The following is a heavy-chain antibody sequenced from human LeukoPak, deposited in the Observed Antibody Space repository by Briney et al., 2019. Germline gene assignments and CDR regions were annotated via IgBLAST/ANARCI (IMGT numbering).Heavy chain of an antibody. CDR3: VRGLDS. CDR1: GFTFSSDW. D-gene: IGHD3-16*01. CDR2: INGDGSST. V-gene: IGHV3-74*01. J-gene: IGHJ5*01. Sequence: PGGSLRLSCAASGFTFSSDWMHWVRQAPGKGLVCVSYINGDGSSTNYADSVRGRFTISRDNAKKTLYLQMNSLRDEDTAVYYCVRGLDSWGPGTLVTVPS.